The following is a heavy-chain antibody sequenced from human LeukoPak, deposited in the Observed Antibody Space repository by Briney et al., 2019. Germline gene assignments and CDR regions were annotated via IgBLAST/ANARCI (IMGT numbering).Heavy chain of an antibody. V-gene: IGHV4-59*01. CDR1: GGSISSYY. Sequence: SKTLSLTCTVSGGSISSYYWSWIRQPPGKGLEWIGYIYYSGSTNYNPSLKSRVTISVDTSKNQFSLKLSSVTAVDTAVYYCARVKGVGVYFDYWGQGTLVTVSS. D-gene: IGHD1-26*01. CDR2: IYYSGST. CDR3: ARVKGVGVYFDY. J-gene: IGHJ4*02.